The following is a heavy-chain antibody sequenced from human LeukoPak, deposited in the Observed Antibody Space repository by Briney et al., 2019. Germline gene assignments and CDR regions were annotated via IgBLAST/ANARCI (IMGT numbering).Heavy chain of an antibody. J-gene: IGHJ4*02. D-gene: IGHD2/OR15-2a*01. CDR2: LSYTGKT. CDR3: SEGYFEPFDH. CDR1: GVSVSTSH. V-gene: IGHV4-59*02. Sequence: SETLSLTCNVSGVSVSTSHWNWIRQPPGKGVEWIGCLSYTGKTDYNPSLKSRVSISLGSSHNHFSLKLTSVTAADTAVYYCSEGYFEPFDHWGQGILVTVSS.